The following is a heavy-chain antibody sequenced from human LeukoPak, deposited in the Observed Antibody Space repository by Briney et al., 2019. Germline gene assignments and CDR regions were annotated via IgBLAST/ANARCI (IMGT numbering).Heavy chain of an antibody. D-gene: IGHD2-2*01. V-gene: IGHV5-51*01. Sequence: GESLKISCKGSGYRFTSYWIGWVRQMPGKGLEWMGIIYPGDSDTRYSPSFQGQVTISADKSISTAYLQWSSLKASDTAMYYCARLRYCSSTSCYPLFDYWGQGTLVTVSS. CDR2: IYPGDSDT. J-gene: IGHJ4*02. CDR3: ARLRYCSSTSCYPLFDY. CDR1: GYRFTSYW.